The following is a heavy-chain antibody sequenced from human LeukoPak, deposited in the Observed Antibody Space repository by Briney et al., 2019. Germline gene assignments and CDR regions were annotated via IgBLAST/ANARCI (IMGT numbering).Heavy chain of an antibody. CDR3: ARGKRRYSSSWYIGNYFDY. V-gene: IGHV4-34*01. D-gene: IGHD6-13*01. J-gene: IGHJ4*02. CDR1: GGSFSSYY. Sequence: SETLSLTCAVYGGSFSSYYWSWIRQPPGKGLEWIGEINHSGSTNYNPSLKSRVTISVDTSKNQFSLKLSSVTAADTAVYYCARGKRRYSSSWYIGNYFDYWGQGTLVTVSS. CDR2: INHSGST.